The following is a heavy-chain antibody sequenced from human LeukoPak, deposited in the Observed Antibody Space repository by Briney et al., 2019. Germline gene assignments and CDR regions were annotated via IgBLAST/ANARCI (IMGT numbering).Heavy chain of an antibody. CDR2: IDPSDSYT. J-gene: IGHJ4*02. D-gene: IGHD6-19*01. V-gene: IGHV5-10-1*01. CDR3: ARTYSSGWAFFDY. CDR1: GYSFTRYW. Sequence: GESLRISCKASGYSFTRYWISWVRQMPGKGLEWMGRIDPSDSYTNYSPSFQGHVTISADKSISTAYLQWRNLKASDTAIYYCARTYSSGWAFFDYWGQGNMVTVSS.